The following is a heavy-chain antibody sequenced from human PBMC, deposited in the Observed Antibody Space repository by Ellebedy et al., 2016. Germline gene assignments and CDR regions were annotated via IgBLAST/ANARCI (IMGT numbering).Heavy chain of an antibody. CDR2: IYYSGST. Sequence: SETLSLXXTVSGGSISSSTDYWGWIRQPPGKGLEWIGTIYYSGSTYHNPSLQSRVTMSVDTSKNQFALNLSSVTAADTAVYYCARDVYFPGSSYYYLPPYAFESWGQGTLVTVSS. V-gene: IGHV4-39*06. D-gene: IGHD3-22*01. CDR3: ARDVYFPGSSYYYLPPYAFES. J-gene: IGHJ4*02. CDR1: GGSISSSTDY.